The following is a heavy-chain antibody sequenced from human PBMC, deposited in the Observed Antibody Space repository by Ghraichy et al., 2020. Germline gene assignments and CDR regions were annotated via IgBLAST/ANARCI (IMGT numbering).Heavy chain of an antibody. J-gene: IGHJ6*02. CDR3: AKASPGLGGHYYYYYGMDV. V-gene: IGHV3-23*01. CDR2: ISGSGGST. D-gene: IGHD3-16*01. CDR1: GFTFSSYA. Sequence: GGSLRLSCAASGFTFSSYAMSWVRQAPGKGLEWVSAISGSGGSTYYADSVKGRFTISRDNSKNTLYLQMNSLRAEDTAVYYCAKASPGLGGHYYYYYGMDVWGQGTTVTVSS.